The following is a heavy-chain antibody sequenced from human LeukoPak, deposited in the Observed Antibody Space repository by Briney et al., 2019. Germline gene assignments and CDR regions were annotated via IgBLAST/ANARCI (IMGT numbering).Heavy chain of an antibody. CDR1: GYTFTSYG. J-gene: IGHJ4*02. CDR2: ISAYNGNT. V-gene: IGHV1-18*01. D-gene: IGHD3-3*01. Sequence: APVKVSCKASGYTFTSYGISWVRQAPGQGLEWMGWISAYNGNTNYAQKLQGRVTMTTDTSTSTAYMGLRSLRSDDTAVYYCARDQVEYYDFWSGPADYWGQGTLVTVAS. CDR3: ARDQVEYYDFWSGPADY.